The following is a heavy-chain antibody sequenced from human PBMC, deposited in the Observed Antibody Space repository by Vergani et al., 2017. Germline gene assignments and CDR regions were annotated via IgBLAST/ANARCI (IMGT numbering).Heavy chain of an antibody. CDR2: INSDGSST. Sequence: EVQLVESGGGLVKPGGSLRLSCAASGFTFSSYRMHWVRQAPGKGLVWVSRINSDGSSTSYADSVKGRFTISRDNAKNTLYLQMNSLRAEDTAVYYCARGKKAAMVTYYFDYWGQGTLVTVSS. J-gene: IGHJ4*02. D-gene: IGHD5-18*01. V-gene: IGHV3-74*02. CDR1: GFTFSSYR. CDR3: ARGKKAAMVTYYFDY.